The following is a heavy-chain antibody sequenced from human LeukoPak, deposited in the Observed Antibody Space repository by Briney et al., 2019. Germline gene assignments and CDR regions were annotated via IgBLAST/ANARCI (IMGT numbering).Heavy chain of an antibody. V-gene: IGHV4-59*01. CDR3: ARDGRAGSLFAY. J-gene: IGHJ4*02. CDR2: IYYSGST. D-gene: IGHD6-19*01. Sequence: SETLSLTCTVSGGSISSYYWSWIRQPPGKGLEWIGYIYYSGSTNYNPSLKSRVTISVDTSKNQFSLKLSSVTAADTAIYYCARDGRAGSLFAYWGQGTLVTVSS. CDR1: GGSISSYY.